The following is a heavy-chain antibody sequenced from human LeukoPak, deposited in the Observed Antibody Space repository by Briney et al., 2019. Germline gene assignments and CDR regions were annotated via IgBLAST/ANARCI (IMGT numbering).Heavy chain of an antibody. CDR3: ARRYCYGSGSPGLDY. V-gene: IGHV1-2*02. CDR1: GYTFTGYY. CDR2: INPNSGGT. Sequence: ASVKVSCKASGYTFTGYYMHWVRQAPGQGLEWMGWINPNSGGTNYAQKFQGRVTMTRDTSISTAYMELGRLRSDDTAVYYCARRYCYGSGSPGLDYWGQGTLVTVSS. J-gene: IGHJ4*02. D-gene: IGHD3-10*01.